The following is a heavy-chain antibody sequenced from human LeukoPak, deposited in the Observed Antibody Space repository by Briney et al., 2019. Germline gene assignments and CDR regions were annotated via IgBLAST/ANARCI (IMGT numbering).Heavy chain of an antibody. D-gene: IGHD6-13*01. J-gene: IGHJ6*02. CDR3: AKAASSSWPSYYYGMDV. CDR2: ITGSGGNT. V-gene: IGHV3-23*01. CDR1: GFICSSYS. Sequence: GGSLRLSCAASGFICSSYSMSWVRQAPGKGLEWVSVITGSGGNTYYADSVKGRFTISKDNSKNTVYLQMSSLRVDDTAVYYCAKAASSSWPSYYYGMDVWGQGTTVTVSS.